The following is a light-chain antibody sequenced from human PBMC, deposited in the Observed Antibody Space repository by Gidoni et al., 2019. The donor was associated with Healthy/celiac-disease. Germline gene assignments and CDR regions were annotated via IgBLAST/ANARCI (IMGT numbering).Light chain of an antibody. CDR3: QQYNSYPWT. J-gene: IGKJ1*01. CDR1: QSISSW. Sequence: SASVGDRVTITCRASQSISSWLAWYQQKPGKAPKLLIYKASSLKSGVPSRFSGSGSGTEFTLTISSLQPDDFASYYCQQYNSYPWTFGQGTKVEIK. CDR2: KAS. V-gene: IGKV1-5*03.